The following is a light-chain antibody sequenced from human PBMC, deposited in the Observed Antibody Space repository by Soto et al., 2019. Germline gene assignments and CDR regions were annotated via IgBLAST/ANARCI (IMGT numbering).Light chain of an antibody. Sequence: QSVLTQPPSASGTPGQRVTISCSGSSSNIGSNYVYGYQQLPGTGPKLLIYRNNQRPSGVPDRFSGSKSGTSASLAISGLRSEDEADYYCAAWDDSLSGVVFGGGTKVTVL. CDR3: AAWDDSLSGVV. CDR1: SSNIGSNY. CDR2: RNN. V-gene: IGLV1-47*01. J-gene: IGLJ2*01.